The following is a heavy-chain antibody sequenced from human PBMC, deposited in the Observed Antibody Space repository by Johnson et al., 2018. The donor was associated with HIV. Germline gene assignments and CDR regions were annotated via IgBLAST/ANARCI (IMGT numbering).Heavy chain of an antibody. J-gene: IGHJ3*02. CDR2: IRYDGSNE. Sequence: QVQLVESGGGVVQPGGSLRLYCAASGFAFSSYGMHWVRQAPGKGLEWVTFIRYDGSNEYYTDSVKGRFTISRDNSRNTLNLQMNNLRAEDTGVYYCARDTDDFWSGEGAFDIWGQGTMVTVSS. D-gene: IGHD3-3*01. CDR3: ARDTDDFWSGEGAFDI. CDR1: GFAFSSYG. V-gene: IGHV3-30*02.